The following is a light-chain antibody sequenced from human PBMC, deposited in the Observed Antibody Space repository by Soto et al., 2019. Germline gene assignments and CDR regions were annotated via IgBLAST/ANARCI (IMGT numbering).Light chain of an antibody. CDR3: AAWDDSLSGRGV. CDR2: RNN. Sequence: QPVLTQPPSASGTPGQRVTISCSGSSSNIGSNYVYWYQQLPGTAPKLLIYRNNQRPSGVPDRFSGSKSGTSASVAISGLRSEDEADYYCAAWDDSLSGRGVFGGGTKLTVL. J-gene: IGLJ3*02. V-gene: IGLV1-47*01. CDR1: SSNIGSNY.